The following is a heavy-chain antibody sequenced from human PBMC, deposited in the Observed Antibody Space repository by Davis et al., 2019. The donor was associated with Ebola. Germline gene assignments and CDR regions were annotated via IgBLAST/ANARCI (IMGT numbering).Heavy chain of an antibody. D-gene: IGHD3-22*01. CDR2: IYHSGST. J-gene: IGHJ4*02. V-gene: IGHV4-30-2*01. Sequence: SWIRQPPGKGLEWIGYIYHSGSTYYNPSLKSRVTISVDRSKNQFSLKLGSVTAADTAVYYCARAVSYYDSSGYPSYFDYWGQGTLVTVSS. CDR3: ARAVSYYDSSGYPSYFDY.